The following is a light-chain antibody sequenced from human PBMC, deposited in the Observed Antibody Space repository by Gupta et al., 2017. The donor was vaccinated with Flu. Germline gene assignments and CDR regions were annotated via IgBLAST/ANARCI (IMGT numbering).Light chain of an antibody. CDR2: GNN. CDR3: QSYDSSLIGSV. CDR1: SSNIGAGYD. Sequence: QSGLTQPPPVSGAPGQRLTISCTGSSSNIGAGYDVHWYQQLPGTAPKLLIYGNNHRPSGVPDRFSGSKSGTSASLAITGLQADDEADYFCQSYDSSLIGSVFGGGTKLTVL. J-gene: IGLJ3*02. V-gene: IGLV1-40*01.